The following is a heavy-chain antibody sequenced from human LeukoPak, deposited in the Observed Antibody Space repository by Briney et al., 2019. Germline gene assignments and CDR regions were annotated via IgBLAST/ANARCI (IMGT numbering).Heavy chain of an antibody. CDR2: IIPICSTT. D-gene: IGHD3-10*01. J-gene: IGHJ5*02. CDR3: ASHVEEYWFGDLRTAPRHGWFDP. Sequence: SLKLSCKASGGTFSSYAISWVRQAPGQGLEWMGGIIPICSTTYYAQYLQGRVTITADESTNTAYMELSSLRAEDTAVYYCASHVEEYWFGDLRTAPRHGWFDPWGQGTLVTVSS. V-gene: IGHV1-69*01. CDR1: GGTFSSYA.